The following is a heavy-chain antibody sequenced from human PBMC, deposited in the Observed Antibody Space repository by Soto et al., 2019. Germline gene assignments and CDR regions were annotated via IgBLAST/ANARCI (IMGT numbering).Heavy chain of an antibody. CDR2: INPNSGGT. CDR1: GYTFTGYY. J-gene: IGHJ6*02. D-gene: IGHD4-17*01. CDR3: ARERAVTTAQHHYYYGRDV. Sequence: QVQLVQSGAEVKKPGASVKVSCKASGYTFTGYYMHWVRQAPGQGLEWMGWINPNSGGTNYAQRFQGRVTMTRDTSISTAYMELSRLRSDDTAVYYCARERAVTTAQHHYYYGRDVWGQGTTVTVS. V-gene: IGHV1-2*02.